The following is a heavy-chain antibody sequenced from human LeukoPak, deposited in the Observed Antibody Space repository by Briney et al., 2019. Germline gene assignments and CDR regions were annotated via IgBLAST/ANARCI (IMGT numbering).Heavy chain of an antibody. D-gene: IGHD3-3*01. CDR3: ARDGRTIFGVVIPLDY. Sequence: SETLSLTCTVSGGSISSYYWSWIRQPAGKGLEWIGRIYTSGSTNYNPSLKSRVTMSVDTSKNQFSLKLSSVTAADTAVYYCARDGRTIFGVVIPLDYWGQGTLVTVSS. CDR2: IYTSGST. J-gene: IGHJ4*02. CDR1: GGSISSYY. V-gene: IGHV4-4*07.